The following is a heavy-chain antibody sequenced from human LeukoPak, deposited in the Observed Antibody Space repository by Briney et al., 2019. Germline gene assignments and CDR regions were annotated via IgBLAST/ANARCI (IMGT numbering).Heavy chain of an antibody. D-gene: IGHD3-16*01. CDR3: TKGQLWASGRAFDI. V-gene: IGHV3-30*02. CDR2: VRDDGSSQ. CDR1: GFTFGRYS. Sequence: GGSLRLSCAASGFTFGRYSMNWVRQAPGKGLDWVAFVRDDGSSQNYAATVKGRFTTSRDNSKNTLYLQMNNLRPEDTAVYYCTKGQLWASGRAFDIWGQGTMVTVSS. J-gene: IGHJ3*02.